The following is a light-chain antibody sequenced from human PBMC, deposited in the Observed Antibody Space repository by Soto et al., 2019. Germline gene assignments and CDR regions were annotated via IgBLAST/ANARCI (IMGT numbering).Light chain of an antibody. CDR2: GAS. Sequence: EIVLTHSPGTLSLSPGERATLSCRASQSVSSSYLAWYQQKPGQAPRLLIYGASSRATGIPDRFSGSGSGTDFTLTISRLEPEDFAVYYCQQYGSSPPITFGQGTKVDIK. V-gene: IGKV3-20*01. CDR1: QSVSSSY. CDR3: QQYGSSPPIT. J-gene: IGKJ1*01.